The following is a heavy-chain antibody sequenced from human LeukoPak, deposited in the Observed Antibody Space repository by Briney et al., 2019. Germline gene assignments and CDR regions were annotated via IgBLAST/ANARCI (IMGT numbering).Heavy chain of an antibody. CDR2: MNPNSGNT. Sequence: ASVKVSCKASGYTFSSYGISWVRQATGQGLEWMGWMNPNSGNTGYAQKFQGRVTMTRNTSISTAYMELSSLRSEDTAVYYCARDNGGTAMAYYYYYYMDVWGKGTTVTISS. CDR1: GYTFSSYG. V-gene: IGHV1-8*02. D-gene: IGHD5-18*01. CDR3: ARDNGGTAMAYYYYYYMDV. J-gene: IGHJ6*03.